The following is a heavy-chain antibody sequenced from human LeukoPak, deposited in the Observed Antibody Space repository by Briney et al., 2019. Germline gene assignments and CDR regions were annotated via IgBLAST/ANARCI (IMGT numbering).Heavy chain of an antibody. D-gene: IGHD5-18*01. J-gene: IGHJ4*02. CDR3: AKQDTSMDYFDY. CDR1: GFTFSSYG. Sequence: PGGSLRLSCAASGFTFSSYGMHWVRQAPGKGLDWVAFIHHDGSNKYYADSVRGRFTISRDNSKNTLYLQMNSLRAEDTAIYYCAKQDTSMDYFDYWGRGTLVSVSS. V-gene: IGHV3-30*02. CDR2: IHHDGSNK.